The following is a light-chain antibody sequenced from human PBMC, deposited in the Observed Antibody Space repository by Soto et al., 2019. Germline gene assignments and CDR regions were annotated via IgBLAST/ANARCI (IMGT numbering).Light chain of an antibody. J-gene: IGLJ2*01. CDR2: DVS. CDR3: ISYTSTTTLV. CDR1: SSDVGGYNY. Sequence: QSVLTQPASVSGSPGQSITISCTGTSSDVGGYNYVSWYQQHPGKVPRLMIYDVSSRPSGVSTRFSGSKSGNTASLTISGLQAEDEANYYCISYTSTTTLVFGGGTKLTVL. V-gene: IGLV2-14*01.